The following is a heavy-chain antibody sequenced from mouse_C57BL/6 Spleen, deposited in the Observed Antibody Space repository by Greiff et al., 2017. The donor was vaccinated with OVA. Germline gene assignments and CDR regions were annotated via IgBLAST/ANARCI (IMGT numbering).Heavy chain of an antibody. CDR3: ARWLLRDYYFDY. CDR1: GYSFTGYY. CDR2: INPSTGGT. J-gene: IGHJ2*01. V-gene: IGHV1-42*01. Sequence: EVKLMESGPELVKPGASVKISCKASGYSFTGYYMNWVKQSPEKSLEWIGEINPSTGGTTYNQKFKAKATLTVDKSSSTAYMQLKSLTSEDSAVYYCARWLLRDYYFDYWGQGTTLTVSS. D-gene: IGHD2-3*01.